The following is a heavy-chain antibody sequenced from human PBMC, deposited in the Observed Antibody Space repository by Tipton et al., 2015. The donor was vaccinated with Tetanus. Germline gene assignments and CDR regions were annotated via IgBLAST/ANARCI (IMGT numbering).Heavy chain of an antibody. CDR2: IYYSGST. V-gene: IGHV4-30-4*01. Sequence: TLSLTCTVSGDSLSNGDYYWSWIRQPPGKGLESIGYIYYSGSTYYNPSLKSRVTISVDTSKNQSSLRLSSVTAADTAVYYCARDHGITWGGMGYYYGMDVWGQGTTVTVSS. D-gene: IGHD3-16*01. CDR1: GDSLSNGDYY. J-gene: IGHJ6*02. CDR3: ARDHGITWGGMGYYYGMDV.